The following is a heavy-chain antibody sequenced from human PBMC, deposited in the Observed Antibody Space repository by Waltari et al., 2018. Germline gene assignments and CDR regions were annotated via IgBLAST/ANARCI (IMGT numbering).Heavy chain of an antibody. CDR1: GYSISSGYY. J-gene: IGHJ4*02. Sequence: QVQLQESGPGLVKPSETLSLTCAVSGYSISSGYYWGWLRQPPGKGLEWIGSIYHSGSTYYNPSLKSRVTISVDTSKNQFSLKLSSVTAADTAVYYCASRIVGATNFDYWGQGTLVTVSS. CDR3: ASRIVGATNFDY. D-gene: IGHD1-26*01. V-gene: IGHV4-38-2*01. CDR2: IYHSGST.